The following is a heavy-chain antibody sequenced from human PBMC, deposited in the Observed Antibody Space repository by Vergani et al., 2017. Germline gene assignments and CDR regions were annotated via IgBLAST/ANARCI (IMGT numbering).Heavy chain of an antibody. D-gene: IGHD6-6*01. Sequence: QVQLQQWGAGLLKPSETLSLTCAVYGGSFSGYYWSWIRQPPGKGLEWIGEINHSGSTNYNPSLKSRVTISVDTSKNQFSLKLSSVTAADTAVYYCATYPDSSSGVAFDIWGQGTMVTVSS. CDR3: ATYPDSSSGVAFDI. CDR2: INHSGST. J-gene: IGHJ3*02. V-gene: IGHV4-34*01. CDR1: GGSFSGYY.